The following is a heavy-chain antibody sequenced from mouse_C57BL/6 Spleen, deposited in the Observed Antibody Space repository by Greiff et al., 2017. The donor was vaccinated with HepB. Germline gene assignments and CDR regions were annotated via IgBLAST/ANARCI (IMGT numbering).Heavy chain of an antibody. CDR2: IYPGDGDT. J-gene: IGHJ4*01. CDR3: ARYGYGDAMDY. V-gene: IGHV1-80*01. Sequence: QVQLKESGAELVKPGASVKISCKASGYAFSSYWMNWVKQRPGKGLEWIGQIYPGDGDTNYNGKFKGKATLTADKSSSTAYMQLSSLTSEDSAVYFCARYGYGDAMDYWGQGTSVTVSS. D-gene: IGHD2-2*01. CDR1: GYAFSSYW.